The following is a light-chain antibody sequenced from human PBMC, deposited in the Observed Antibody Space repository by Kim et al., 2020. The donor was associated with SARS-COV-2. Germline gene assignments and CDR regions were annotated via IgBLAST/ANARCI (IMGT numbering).Light chain of an antibody. CDR2: SAS. CDR1: QTIATY. CDR3: QQSYSSPRT. V-gene: IGKV1-39*01. Sequence: ASGGDRVTITCRASQTIATYLHLYQQRPSRAPRLLLHSASTLQSGVPSRFCGSGSGTDFTLIISSLQREDFATYYCQQSYSSPRTFGQGTKVDIK. J-gene: IGKJ1*01.